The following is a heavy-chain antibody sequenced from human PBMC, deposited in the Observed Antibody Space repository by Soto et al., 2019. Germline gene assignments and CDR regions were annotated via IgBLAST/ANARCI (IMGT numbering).Heavy chain of an antibody. D-gene: IGHD3-9*01. CDR2: INPNSGGT. Sequence: GSVKVSCKASGYTFTGYYMHWVRQAPGQGLEWMGWINPNSGGTNYAQKFQGRVTMTRDTSISTAYMELSRLRSDDTAVYYCARSYDILTGRGAFGYWGQGTLVTVSS. CDR1: GYTFTGYY. CDR3: ARSYDILTGRGAFGY. V-gene: IGHV1-2*02. J-gene: IGHJ4*02.